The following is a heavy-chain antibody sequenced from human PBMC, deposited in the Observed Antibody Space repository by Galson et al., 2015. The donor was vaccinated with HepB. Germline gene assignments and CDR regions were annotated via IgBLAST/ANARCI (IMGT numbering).Heavy chain of an antibody. J-gene: IGHJ5*01. Sequence: SLRLSCAGSGFRFSDHWMSWVRQAPGKGLEWVANINQDGGHKYYVDSVRGRLTISRDNAKNSLYLQMNSLRVEDAGLYFCAKGYGLFDSWGQGILVTVSS. V-gene: IGHV3-7*05. CDR1: GFRFSDHW. CDR3: AKGYGLFDS. CDR2: INQDGGHK. D-gene: IGHD5-18*01.